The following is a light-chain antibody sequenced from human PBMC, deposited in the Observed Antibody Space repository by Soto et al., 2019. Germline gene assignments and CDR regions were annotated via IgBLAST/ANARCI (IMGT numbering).Light chain of an antibody. Sequence: DIQMTQSPSSLSASVGDRVTVTCRTSQNIYNYLNWYQQEPGKAPKLLIYGASSVQSGVPLRFRGSGSGTDFTLTISSLQPEDFATYYCEQTYSTPVTFGQGTRLESK. CDR1: QNIYNY. J-gene: IGKJ5*01. CDR2: GAS. V-gene: IGKV1-39*01. CDR3: EQTYSTPVT.